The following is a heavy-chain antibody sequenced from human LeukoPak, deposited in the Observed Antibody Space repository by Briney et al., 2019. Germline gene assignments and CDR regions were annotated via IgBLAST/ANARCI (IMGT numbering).Heavy chain of an antibody. CDR3: ARTTEGYCRGRSCYSYYYYMDV. CDR2: IKQDGSEK. CDR1: GFTFSSYS. J-gene: IGHJ6*03. V-gene: IGHV3-7*03. Sequence: PGGSLRLSCAASGFTFSSYSINWVRQAPGKGLEWVANIKQDGSEKYYVDSVKGRFTISRDNAKNSLYLQMNSLRAEDTAVYYCARTTEGYCRGRSCYSYYYYMDVWGKGTTVTVSS. D-gene: IGHD2-15*01.